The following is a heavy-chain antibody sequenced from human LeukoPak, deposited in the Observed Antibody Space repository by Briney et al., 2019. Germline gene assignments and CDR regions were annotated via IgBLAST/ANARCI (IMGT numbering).Heavy chain of an antibody. Sequence: SETLSLNCTVSGGSITSYYWHWIRQPPGKGLEWIGYIYYSGSTNYNPSLKSRVTISVDTSRNQFSLKLHSVTAADTAVYYCARYRGRATWFDPWGQGTAVTVSS. CDR1: GGSITSYY. J-gene: IGHJ5*02. CDR2: IYYSGST. D-gene: IGHD3-10*01. CDR3: ARYRGRATWFDP. V-gene: IGHV4-59*01.